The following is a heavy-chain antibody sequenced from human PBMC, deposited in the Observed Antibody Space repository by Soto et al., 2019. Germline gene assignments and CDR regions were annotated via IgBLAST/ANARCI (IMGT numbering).Heavy chain of an antibody. D-gene: IGHD6-19*01. CDR2: ISYDGSNK. J-gene: IGHJ2*01. CDR3: AKYSNGGFIAVAGRGLPGPSDWYFQL. V-gene: IGHV3-30*18. CDR1: GFTFSSYG. Sequence: QVQLVESGGGVVQPGRSLRLSCAASGFTFSSYGMHWVRQAPGKGLEWVAVISYDGSNKYYADSVKGRFTISRDNSKNPLCRQSNRLIAEDKAEYYCAKYSNGGFIAVAGRGLPGPSDWYFQLGGRLTLLTLS.